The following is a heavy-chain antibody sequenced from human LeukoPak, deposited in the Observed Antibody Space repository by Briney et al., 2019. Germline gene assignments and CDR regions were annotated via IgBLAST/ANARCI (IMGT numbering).Heavy chain of an antibody. CDR2: FDPEDGET. CDR1: GYTLTELS. D-gene: IGHD5-18*01. V-gene: IGHV1-24*01. Sequence: ASVKVSCKVSGYTLTELSMHWVRQAPGKGLEWMGGFDPEDGETIYAQKFQGRVTMTEDTSTDTAYMELSSLRSEDTAVYYCATSRRIQLWSGYYFDYWGQGTLVTVSS. J-gene: IGHJ4*02. CDR3: ATSRRIQLWSGYYFDY.